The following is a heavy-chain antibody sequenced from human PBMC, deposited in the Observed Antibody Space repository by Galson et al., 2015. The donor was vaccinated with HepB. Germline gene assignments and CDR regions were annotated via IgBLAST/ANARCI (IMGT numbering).Heavy chain of an antibody. J-gene: IGHJ4*02. D-gene: IGHD4-17*01. CDR3: ATQGAYGDSRDY. V-gene: IGHV3-23*01. CDR1: GFTFSSYA. Sequence: SLRLSCAASGFTFSSYAMSWVRQAPGKGLEWVSAISGSGGSTYYADSVKGRFTISRDNSKNTLYLQMNSLRAEDTAVYYCATQGAYGDSRDYWGQGTLVTVSS. CDR2: ISGSGGST.